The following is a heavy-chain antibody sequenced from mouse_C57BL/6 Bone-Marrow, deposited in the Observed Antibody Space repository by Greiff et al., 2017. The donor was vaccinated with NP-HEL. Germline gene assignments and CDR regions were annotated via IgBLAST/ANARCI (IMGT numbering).Heavy chain of an antibody. Sequence: QVQLQQPGAELVMPGASVKLSCKASGYTFTSYWMHWVKQRPGQGLEWIGEIDPSDSYTNYNQKFKGKSTLTVDNSSSTAYMQLSSLTSEDSAVYYGAREGLYYDHWYFDVWGTGTTVTVSS. D-gene: IGHD2-4*01. CDR3: AREGLYYDHWYFDV. CDR1: GYTFTSYW. J-gene: IGHJ1*03. CDR2: IDPSDSYT. V-gene: IGHV1-69*01.